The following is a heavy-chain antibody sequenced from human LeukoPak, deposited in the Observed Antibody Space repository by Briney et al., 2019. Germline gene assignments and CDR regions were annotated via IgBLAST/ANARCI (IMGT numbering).Heavy chain of an antibody. CDR1: GYTFTSYY. D-gene: IGHD4-23*01. CDR3: AREPTSGVTVTDFLGVSHI. CDR2: INPSGGST. J-gene: IGHJ3*02. V-gene: IGHV1-46*01. Sequence: ASVKVSCKASGYTFTSYYMHWVRQAPGQGLEWMGIINPSGGSTSYAQEFQGRVTMTRDTSTSTAYMELSSLRSEDTAVYYCAREPTSGVTVTDFLGVSHIWGQGTMVTVSS.